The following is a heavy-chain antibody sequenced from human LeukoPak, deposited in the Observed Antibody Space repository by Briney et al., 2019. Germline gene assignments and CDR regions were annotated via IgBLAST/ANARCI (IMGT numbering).Heavy chain of an antibody. CDR2: INQDGSEK. CDR3: GVVY. V-gene: IGHV3-7*01. CDR1: GFTFSTSW. Sequence: GGSLRLSCAASGFTFSTSWMNWVRQAPGKGLEWVANINQDGSEKYYVDSVKGRFSISRDNAKNSLYLQMNSLRAEDTAVYYCGVVYWGQGILATVSS. J-gene: IGHJ4*02.